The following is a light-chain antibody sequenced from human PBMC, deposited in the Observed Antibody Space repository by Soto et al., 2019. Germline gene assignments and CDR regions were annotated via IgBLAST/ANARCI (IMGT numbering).Light chain of an antibody. V-gene: IGKV1-33*01. J-gene: IGKJ4*01. CDR3: QQYEDLPLT. CDR2: DAS. CDR1: QNIFNY. Sequence: DVQLHQSPSTLPASVGDRVAITCQATQNIFNYLNWFQQRPGKAPQLLISDASHLEPGVPSRFSGQRSGTDFTLIINDLQPEDFATYFFQQYEDLPLTFGGGTRVEV.